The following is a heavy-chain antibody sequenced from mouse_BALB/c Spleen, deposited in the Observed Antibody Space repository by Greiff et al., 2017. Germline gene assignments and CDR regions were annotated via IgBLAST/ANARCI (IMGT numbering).Heavy chain of an antibody. CDR2: IYPGSGNT. CDR3: ARGSPYYGNLGKAWFAY. D-gene: IGHD2-10*01. V-gene: IGHV1-63*01. J-gene: IGHJ3*01. Sequence: ESGAELVRPGTSVKISCKASGYAFTNYWLGWVKQRPGHGLEWIGDIYPGSGNTYYNEKFKGKATLTADKSSSTAYMQLSSLTSEDSAVYFCARGSPYYGNLGKAWFAYWGQGTLVTVSA. CDR1: GYAFTNYW.